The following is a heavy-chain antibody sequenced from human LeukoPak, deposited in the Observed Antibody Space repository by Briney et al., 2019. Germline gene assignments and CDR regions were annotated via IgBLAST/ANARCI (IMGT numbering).Heavy chain of an antibody. CDR2: ISSSGSTI. Sequence: GGSLRLSCAASGFTFSSYEMNWVRQAPGKGLEWVSYISSSGSTIYYADSVKGRFTISRDNAKNSLYLQMNSLRAEDTAVYYCAKDRGPYSGYDSFFDFWGQGTLVTVSS. D-gene: IGHD5-12*01. J-gene: IGHJ4*02. CDR3: AKDRGPYSGYDSFFDF. V-gene: IGHV3-48*03. CDR1: GFTFSSYE.